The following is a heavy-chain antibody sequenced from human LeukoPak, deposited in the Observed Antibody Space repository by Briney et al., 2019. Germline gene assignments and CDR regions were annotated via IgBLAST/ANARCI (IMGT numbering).Heavy chain of an antibody. CDR3: ARDGRQRITMDTGALDI. CDR2: IYTSGST. J-gene: IGHJ3*02. V-gene: IGHV4-4*07. Sequence: PSETLSLTCTVSGGSISGYYWSWIRQPAGKGLEWLARIYTSGSTNYNPSLKSRVTISMDTSKNQFSLKLSSVTAADTAVYYCARDGRQRITMDTGALDIWGQGTMVTVSS. D-gene: IGHD3-10*01. CDR1: GGSISGYY.